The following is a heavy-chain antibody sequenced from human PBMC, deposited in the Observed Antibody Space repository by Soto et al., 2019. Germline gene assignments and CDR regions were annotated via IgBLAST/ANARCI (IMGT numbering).Heavy chain of an antibody. D-gene: IGHD5-12*01. V-gene: IGHV4-30-4*01. CDR2: IYYSGST. CDR3: ARTEIGSTNFDY. J-gene: IGHJ4*02. Sequence: PSVTLSLTCTVSGGSISSGDYYWSWIRQPPGKGLEWIGYIYYSGSTYYNPSLKSRVTISVDTSKNQFSLKLSSVTAADTAVYYCARTEIGSTNFDYWGQGTLVTVSS. CDR1: GGSISSGDYY.